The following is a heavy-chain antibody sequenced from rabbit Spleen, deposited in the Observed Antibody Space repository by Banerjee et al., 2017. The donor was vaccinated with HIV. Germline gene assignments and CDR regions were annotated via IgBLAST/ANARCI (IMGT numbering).Heavy chain of an antibody. J-gene: IGHJ4*01. CDR1: GFDFSTYY. CDR3: ARNFDL. Sequence: QLKESGGGLVQPGGSLKLSCKASGFDFSTYYMSWVRQAPGKGLEWIGYIDPIFGITYYASWVNGRFSISRDNAQNTVFLQMTSLTAADTATYFCARNFDLWGPGTLVTVS. V-gene: IGHV1S7*01. CDR2: IDPIFGIT.